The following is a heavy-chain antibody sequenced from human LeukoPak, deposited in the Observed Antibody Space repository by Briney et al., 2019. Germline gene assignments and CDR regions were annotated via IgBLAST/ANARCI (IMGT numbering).Heavy chain of an antibody. J-gene: IGHJ4*02. CDR1: GGSFSGYY. D-gene: IGHD2-21*02. Sequence: SETLSLTCAVYGGSFSGYYWSWIRQPPGKGLEWIGSIYYSGSTYYNPSLKSRVTISVDTSKNQFSLKLSSVTAADTAVYYCARQGSYCGGDCYNFDYWGQGTLVTVSS. CDR3: ARQGSYCGGDCYNFDY. V-gene: IGHV4-34*01. CDR2: IYYSGST.